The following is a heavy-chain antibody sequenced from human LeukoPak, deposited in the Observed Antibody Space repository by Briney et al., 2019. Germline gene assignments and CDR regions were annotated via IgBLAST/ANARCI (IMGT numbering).Heavy chain of an antibody. CDR2: INHSGST. D-gene: IGHD2-2*02. J-gene: IGHJ4*02. CDR3: ARGYRGGDIVVVPAAIRYFGY. Sequence: KPSETLSLTCAVYGGSFSGYYWSWIRQPPGKGLEWVGEINHSGSTNYNPSLKSRVTISVDTSKNQFALKLSAVPAADTAVYDCARGYRGGDIVVVPAAIRYFGYWGQGTLVTVSS. CDR1: GGSFSGYY. V-gene: IGHV4-34*01.